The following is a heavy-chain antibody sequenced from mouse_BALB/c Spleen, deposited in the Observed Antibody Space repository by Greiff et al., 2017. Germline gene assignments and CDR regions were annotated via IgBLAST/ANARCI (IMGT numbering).Heavy chain of an antibody. CDR2: ISYSGST. D-gene: IGHD2-1*01. J-gene: IGHJ2*01. CDR1: GYSITSDYA. V-gene: IGHV3-2*02. Sequence: EVQLQESGPGLVKPSQSLSLTCTVTGYSITSDYAWNWIRQFPGNKLEWMGYISYSGSTSYNPSLKSRISITRDTSKNQFFLQLNSVTTEDTATYYCARSEGIYFFDYWGQGTTLTVSS. CDR3: ARSEGIYFFDY.